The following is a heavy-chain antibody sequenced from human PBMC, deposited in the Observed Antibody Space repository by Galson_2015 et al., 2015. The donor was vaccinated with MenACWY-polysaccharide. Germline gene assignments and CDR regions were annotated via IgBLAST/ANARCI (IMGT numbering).Heavy chain of an antibody. J-gene: IGHJ4*02. Sequence: SLRLSCAASGFPFSTYGLHWVRQAPGKGLVWVSRINCDGSTTNYADSVKGRFTISRDNAKNTLYLQMNSLRAEDTAVYYCARVPGSWYSDYWGQGTLVTVSS. CDR2: INCDGSTT. CDR1: GFPFSTYG. D-gene: IGHD6-13*01. V-gene: IGHV3-74*01. CDR3: ARVPGSWYSDY.